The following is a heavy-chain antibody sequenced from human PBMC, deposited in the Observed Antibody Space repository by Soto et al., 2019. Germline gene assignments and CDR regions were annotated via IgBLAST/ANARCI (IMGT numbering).Heavy chain of an antibody. CDR1: GGSISSSSYY. CDR2: IYYSGST. V-gene: IGHV4-39*01. Sequence: PSETLSLTCTVSGGSISSSSYYWGWIRQPPGKGLEWIGSIYYSGSTYYNPSLKSRVTISVDTSKNQFSLKLSSVTAADTAVYYCARSSIAAPRAQYYYYYYGMDVWGQGATVTVSS. D-gene: IGHD6-6*01. J-gene: IGHJ6*02. CDR3: ARSSIAAPRAQYYYYYYGMDV.